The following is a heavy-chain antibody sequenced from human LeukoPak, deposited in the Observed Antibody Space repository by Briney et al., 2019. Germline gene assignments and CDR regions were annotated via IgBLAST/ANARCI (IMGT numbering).Heavy chain of an antibody. CDR1: GGSISSYY. J-gene: IGHJ4*02. Sequence: SETLSLTCTVSGGSISSYYWSWIRQPPGKGLEWIGYIYYSGSTNYNPSLKSRVTISVDTSKNQFSLKLSSVTAADTAVYYCARGGDFWSGYPDYYFDYWGQGTLVTVS. CDR3: ARGGDFWSGYPDYYFDY. V-gene: IGHV4-59*01. CDR2: IYYSGST. D-gene: IGHD3-3*01.